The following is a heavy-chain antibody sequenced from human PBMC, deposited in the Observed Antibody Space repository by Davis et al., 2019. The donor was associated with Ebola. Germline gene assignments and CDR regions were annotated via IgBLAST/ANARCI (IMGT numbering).Heavy chain of an antibody. D-gene: IGHD6-19*01. Sequence: PGGSLRLSCAASGFTLSGYDMNWVRQAPGKGLQWVAVIWDDGSNKYYADSVKGRFTISRDNSKNTLYLQMNSLRAEDTAVYYCATTPQYGSGQNKPFDYWGQGTLVTVSS. CDR2: IWDDGSNK. CDR3: ATTPQYGSGQNKPFDY. J-gene: IGHJ4*02. V-gene: IGHV3-33*01. CDR1: GFTLSGYD.